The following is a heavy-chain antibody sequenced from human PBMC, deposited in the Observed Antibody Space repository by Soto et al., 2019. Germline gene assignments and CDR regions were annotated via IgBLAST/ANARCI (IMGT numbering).Heavy chain of an antibody. CDR2: IYYSGST. D-gene: IGHD4-17*01. V-gene: IGHV4-59*01. Sequence: SETLSLTCTVSGGSISSYYWSWIRQPPGKGLEWIGYIYYSGSTNYNPSLKSRVTISVDTSKNQFSLKLSSVTAADTAVYYCARDRGLYGDFPFFDYWGQGTLITVSS. J-gene: IGHJ4*02. CDR1: GGSISSYY. CDR3: ARDRGLYGDFPFFDY.